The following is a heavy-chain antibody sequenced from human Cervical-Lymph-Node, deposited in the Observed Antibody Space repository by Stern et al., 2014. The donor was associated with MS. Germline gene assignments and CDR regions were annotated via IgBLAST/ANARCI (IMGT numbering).Heavy chain of an antibody. CDR1: GFTFRTYW. D-gene: IGHD3-9*01. V-gene: IGHV3-7*01. J-gene: IGHJ4*02. CDR2: INLDGSEK. Sequence: EVQLVESGGDLVQPGGSLRLSCAASGFTFRTYWMTWVRQTPGTGLEWGASINLDGSEKYYVASVKGRFTISRDNAKNSLYLQMNSLRVEDTAMYYCARDKKGRTGYFGMDSWGQGTLVPVSS. CDR3: ARDKKGRTGYFGMDS.